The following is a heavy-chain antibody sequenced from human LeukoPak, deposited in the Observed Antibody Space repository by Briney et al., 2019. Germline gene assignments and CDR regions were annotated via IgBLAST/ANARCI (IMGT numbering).Heavy chain of an antibody. CDR1: GFTYSNHW. V-gene: IGHV3-23*01. J-gene: IGHJ4*02. CDR2: ISGSGGST. Sequence: PGGSLRLSCAASGFTYSNHWMSWVRQAPGKGLDWVSAISGSGGSTYYADSVKGRFTISRDNSKNTLYLQMNSLRAEDTAVYYCAKAGPLELRLGSWSCWGQGTLVTVSS. CDR3: AKAGPLELRLGSWSC. D-gene: IGHD1-7*01.